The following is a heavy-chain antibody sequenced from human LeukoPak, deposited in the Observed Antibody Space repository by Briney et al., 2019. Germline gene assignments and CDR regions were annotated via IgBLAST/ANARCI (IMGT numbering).Heavy chain of an antibody. J-gene: IGHJ4*02. CDR1: GFTFSDYY. D-gene: IGHD6-6*01. V-gene: IGHV3-11*04. Sequence: GGSLRLSCAASGFTFSDYYMSWIRQAPGKGLEWVSYISSSGSTIYYADSVKGRFTISRDNAKNSLYLQMNSLRAEDTAVYYCARDQPYSRSPHFDYWGQGTLVTVSS. CDR2: ISSSGSTI. CDR3: ARDQPYSRSPHFDY.